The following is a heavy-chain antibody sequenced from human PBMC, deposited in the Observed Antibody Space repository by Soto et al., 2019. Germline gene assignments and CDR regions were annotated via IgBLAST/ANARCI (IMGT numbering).Heavy chain of an antibody. J-gene: IGHJ4*02. CDR2: ISSSGSTI. V-gene: IGHV3-11*01. D-gene: IGHD3-22*01. Sequence: PGGSLRLSCAASGFTFSDYYMSWIRQAPGEGLEWVSYISSSGSTIYYADSVKGRFTISRDNAKNTLYLQMNSLRAEDTAVYYCAKARITMIVQTPPDYWGQGTLVTVSS. CDR3: AKARITMIVQTPPDY. CDR1: GFTFSDYY.